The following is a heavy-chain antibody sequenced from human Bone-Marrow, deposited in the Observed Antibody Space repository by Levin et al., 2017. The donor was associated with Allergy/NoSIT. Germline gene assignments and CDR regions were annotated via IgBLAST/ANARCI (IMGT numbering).Heavy chain of an antibody. CDR2: IYYSGGT. CDR3: ARVSGITADSGYDYYMDV. J-gene: IGHJ6*03. CDR1: GGSISSGDNY. D-gene: IGHD1-20*01. V-gene: IGHV4-30-4*01. Sequence: SQTLSLTCSVSGGSISSGDNYWSWIRQPPGKGLESIGYIYYSGGTYYNPSLKSRVTISVDTSKNQFSLKLSSVTAADTAVYYCARVSGITADSGYDYYMDVWGKGTTVTVS.